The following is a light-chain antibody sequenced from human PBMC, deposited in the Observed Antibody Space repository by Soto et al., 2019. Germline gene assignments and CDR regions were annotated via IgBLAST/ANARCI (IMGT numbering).Light chain of an antibody. CDR2: KVS. V-gene: IGKV2-30*01. Sequence: DVVMTQSPLSLSVTLGQPASISCRSSRDIVYTNGNTYLYWFQQRPGQSPRRLFYKVSLRGSGVPERCSASGSGTDFSLNISRVEADDVGDYCCMHGKHWPRTFGQGTKMEI. CDR1: RDIVYTNGNTY. CDR3: MHGKHWPRT. J-gene: IGKJ1*01.